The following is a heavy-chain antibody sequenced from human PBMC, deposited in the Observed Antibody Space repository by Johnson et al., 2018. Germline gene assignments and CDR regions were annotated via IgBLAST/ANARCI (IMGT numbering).Heavy chain of an antibody. J-gene: IGHJ3*02. CDR1: GFTFSTYG. CDR3: VRERAPFDAFDI. Sequence: QAQLVQSGGGVVQPGRSLTLSCTASGFTFSTYGMHWVRQAPGRGLEWVAVIWSNGINKYYADSVKGRFTISRDNSENTMFLQLNSLRAEYTAVYFCVRERAPFDAFDIWGQGTMVTVSS. V-gene: IGHV3-33*01. CDR2: IWSNGINK.